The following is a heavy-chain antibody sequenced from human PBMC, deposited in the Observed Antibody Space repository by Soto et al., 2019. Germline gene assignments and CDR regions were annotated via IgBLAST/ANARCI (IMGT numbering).Heavy chain of an antibody. CDR2: IYYSGST. D-gene: IGHD3-3*01. J-gene: IGHJ6*02. V-gene: IGHV4-39*01. CDR3: ARHGILEWLLRV. Sequence: SETLSLTCTVSGGSISSSSYYWGWIRQPPGKGLEWIGSIYYSGSTYYNPSLKSRVTISVDTSKNQFSLKLSSVTAADTAVYYCARHGILEWLLRVWGHGTTVTVSS. CDR1: GGSISSSSYY.